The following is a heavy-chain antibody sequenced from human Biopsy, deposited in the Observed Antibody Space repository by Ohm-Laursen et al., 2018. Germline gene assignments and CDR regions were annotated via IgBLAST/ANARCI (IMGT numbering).Heavy chain of an antibody. CDR3: ARTRLSIVIKPAAVVFDN. V-gene: IGHV3-11*01. J-gene: IGHJ4*02. Sequence: GSLRLSCTASESSFSDYHMTWIRQTPGKGLEWVSYISPSGTNVNSADFVRGRFSISRDNAKNSLHLQMNSLRPEDTAVYYCARTRLSIVIKPAAVVFDNWGQGTLVTVSS. CDR2: ISPSGTNV. CDR1: ESSFSDYH. D-gene: IGHD2-2*01.